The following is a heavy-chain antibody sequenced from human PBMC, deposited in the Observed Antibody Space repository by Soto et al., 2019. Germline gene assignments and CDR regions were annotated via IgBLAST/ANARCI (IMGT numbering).Heavy chain of an antibody. CDR1: GFTFSNYA. CDR3: AKDKGSSWYEIDY. Sequence: EVQLLESGGGLVQPGGSLRLSCAASGFTFSNYAVTWVRQAPGKGLEWVSTISGSGGSTYYADSVKGRFTISGDNSKNTLYLQMNRRRAEETAVYYCAKDKGSSWYEIDYWGQGTLVTVSS. D-gene: IGHD6-13*01. CDR2: ISGSGGST. V-gene: IGHV3-23*01. J-gene: IGHJ4*02.